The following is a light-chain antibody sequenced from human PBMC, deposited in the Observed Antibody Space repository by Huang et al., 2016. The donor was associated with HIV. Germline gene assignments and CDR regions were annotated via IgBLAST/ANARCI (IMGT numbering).Light chain of an antibody. CDR3: QQYNNWPPEET. CDR1: QSVSSN. V-gene: IGKV3-15*01. CDR2: GAS. J-gene: IGKJ3*01. Sequence: EIVMTQSPVTLSVSPGERATLSCRARQSVSSNLAWYQQKAGQAPRLLIYGASTRATGIPARFSGSGSGTEFTLTISSLLSEDFAVYYCQQYNNWPPEETFGPGTKVDIK.